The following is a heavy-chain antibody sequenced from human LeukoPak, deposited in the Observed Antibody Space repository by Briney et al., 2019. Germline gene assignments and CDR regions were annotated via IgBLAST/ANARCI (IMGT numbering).Heavy chain of an antibody. CDR1: GFTFSSYA. CDR3: ARGYYYDSNDWFDP. V-gene: IGHV3-23*01. CDR2: ISGSGSTI. Sequence: GGSLRLSCAASGFTFSSYAMSWVRQAPGKGLEWVSAISGSGSTIYYADSVKGRFTISRDNAKNSLYLQMNSLRAEDTAVYYCARGYYYDSNDWFDPWGQGTLVTVSS. D-gene: IGHD3-22*01. J-gene: IGHJ5*02.